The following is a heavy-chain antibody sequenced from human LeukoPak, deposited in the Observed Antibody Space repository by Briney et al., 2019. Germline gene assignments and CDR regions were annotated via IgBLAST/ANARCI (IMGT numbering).Heavy chain of an antibody. D-gene: IGHD3-3*01. J-gene: IGHJ4*02. CDR3: ARVEGVTIFGVVTLPFDY. CDR2: ISAYNGNT. CDR1: GYTFTNYG. V-gene: IGHV1-18*01. Sequence: GASVKVSCKASGYTFTNYGISWVRQAPGQGLEWMGWISAYNGNTNYAQKLQGRVTMTTDTSTSTAYMELRSLRSDDTAVYYCARVEGVTIFGVVTLPFDYWGQGTLVTVSS.